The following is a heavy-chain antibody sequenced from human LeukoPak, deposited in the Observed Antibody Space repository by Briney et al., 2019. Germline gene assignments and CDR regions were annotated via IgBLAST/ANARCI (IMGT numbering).Heavy chain of an antibody. CDR1: GGSISSSSYY. CDR3: ATNWNYGSEDYYYYYYMDV. D-gene: IGHD1-7*01. Sequence: SETLSLTCTVSGGSISSSSYYWGWIRQPPGKGLEWIGSIYYSGSTYYNPSLKSRVTISVDTSKNQFSLKLSSVTAADTAVYYCATNWNYGSEDYYYYYYMDVWGKGTTVTVSS. CDR2: IYYSGST. J-gene: IGHJ6*03. V-gene: IGHV4-39*01.